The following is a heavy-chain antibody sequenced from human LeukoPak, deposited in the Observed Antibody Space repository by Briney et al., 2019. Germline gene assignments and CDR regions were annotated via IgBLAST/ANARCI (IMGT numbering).Heavy chain of an antibody. J-gene: IGHJ2*01. Sequence: SETLSLTCTVSGGSVSSGNSYWSWIRQPPGKGLEWIGYIYYSGSTSYNSSLKSRVTISVDTSKNHFSLKLSSVTAADTAVYYCARDVAGCHYYDSSGSKPGWYFDLWGRGTLVTVSS. CDR3: ARDVAGCHYYDSSGSKPGWYFDL. V-gene: IGHV4-61*03. CDR2: IYYSGST. CDR1: GGSVSSGNSY. D-gene: IGHD3-22*01.